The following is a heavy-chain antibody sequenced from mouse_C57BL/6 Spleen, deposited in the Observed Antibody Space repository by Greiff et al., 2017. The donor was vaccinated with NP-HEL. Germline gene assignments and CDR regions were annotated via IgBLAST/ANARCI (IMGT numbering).Heavy chain of an antibody. D-gene: IGHD2-4*01. Sequence: VKLQQSGPGLVAPSQSLSITCTVSGFSLTSYGVDWVRQSPGKGLEWLGVIWGVGSTNYNSALKSRLSISKDNSKSQVFLKMNSLQTDDTAMYYCASGGSTMITRGFAYWGQGTLVTVSA. CDR2: IWGVGST. CDR3: ASGGSTMITRGFAY. V-gene: IGHV2-6*01. J-gene: IGHJ3*01. CDR1: GFSLTSYG.